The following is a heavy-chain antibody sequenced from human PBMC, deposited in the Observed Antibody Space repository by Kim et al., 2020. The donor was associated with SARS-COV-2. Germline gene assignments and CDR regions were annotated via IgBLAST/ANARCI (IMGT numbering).Heavy chain of an antibody. D-gene: IGHD2-8*01. CDR3: ARHLRERLLMVYAIDYYGMDV. CDR2: IDPSDSYT. Sequence: GESLKISCKGSGYSFTSYWISWVRQMPGKGLEWMGRIDPSDSYTNYSPSFQGHVTISADKSISTAYLQWSSLKASDTAMYYCARHLRERLLMVYAIDYYGMDVWGQGTTVTVSS. J-gene: IGHJ6*02. V-gene: IGHV5-10-1*01. CDR1: GYSFTSYW.